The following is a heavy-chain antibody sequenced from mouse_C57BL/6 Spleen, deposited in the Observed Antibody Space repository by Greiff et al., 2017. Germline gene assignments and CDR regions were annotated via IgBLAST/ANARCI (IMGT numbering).Heavy chain of an antibody. D-gene: IGHD1-1*01. CDR1: GYTFTSYW. J-gene: IGHJ1*03. Sequence: QVQLQQPGAELVKPGASVKLSCKASGYTFTSYWMQWVKQRPGQGLEWIGEIDPSDSYTNYNQKFKGKATLTVDTSSSTAYMQLSSLTSEDSAVYYCARHYGSSHLDWYFDVWGTGTTVTVSS. V-gene: IGHV1-50*01. CDR3: ARHYGSSHLDWYFDV. CDR2: IDPSDSYT.